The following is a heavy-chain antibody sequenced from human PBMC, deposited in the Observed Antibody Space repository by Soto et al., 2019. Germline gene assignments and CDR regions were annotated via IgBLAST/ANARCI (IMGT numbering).Heavy chain of an antibody. J-gene: IGHJ4*02. D-gene: IGHD3-10*01. CDR3: ARAWSGFFDY. CDR1: GDSISSGDYY. Sequence: PSETLSLTCTVSGDSISSGDYYWYWIRQPPGKGLEWIGYIYYSGSTFYNPSLKSRVTISLDTSKIQFSLKLNSVTAADTAVYYCARAWSGFFDYWGQGTLVTVSS. V-gene: IGHV4-30-4*01. CDR2: IYYSGST.